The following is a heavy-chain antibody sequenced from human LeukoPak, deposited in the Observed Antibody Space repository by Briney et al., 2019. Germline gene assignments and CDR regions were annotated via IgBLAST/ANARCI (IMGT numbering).Heavy chain of an antibody. Sequence: PSETLSLTCTVSGDSIGGSGYYWTWIRQHPGRGLEWIRYIFYTGITYYNTSLRSRITLSVDTSRYQFSLKLNSVTAADTAVYYCARATDGSNWMGWYFDLWGRGTLATVSS. D-gene: IGHD4-23*01. J-gene: IGHJ2*01. CDR2: IFYTGIT. CDR3: ARATDGSNWMGWYFDL. CDR1: GDSIGGSGYY. V-gene: IGHV4-31*03.